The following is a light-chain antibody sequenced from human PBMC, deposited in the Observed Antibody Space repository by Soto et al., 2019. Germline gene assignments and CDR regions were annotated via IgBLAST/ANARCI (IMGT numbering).Light chain of an antibody. V-gene: IGLV2-8*01. CDR3: SSYAGTNNVI. Sequence: HSALTQPPSASGSPGQSVTISCAGSISDVGGYNHVSWYQQHPGKAPKLLIYEVTKRPSGVPARFSGSKSGNTASLTVSGLQGDDEADYYCSSYAGTNNVIFGGGTKLTVL. J-gene: IGLJ2*01. CDR1: ISDVGGYNH. CDR2: EVT.